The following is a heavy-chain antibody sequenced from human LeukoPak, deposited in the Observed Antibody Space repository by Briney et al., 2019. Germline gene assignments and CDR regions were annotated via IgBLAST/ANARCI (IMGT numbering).Heavy chain of an antibody. J-gene: IGHJ5*02. CDR3: ARVARWIYSNYGVWFDP. Sequence: PSETLSLTCAVYGRSFSGYSWSWIRQPPGKGLEWIGEINHSVSTNYNPSLKSRVTISVDTSKNQFSLKLTSVTAADTAVYYCARVARWIYSNYGVWFDPWGQGTLVTVSS. D-gene: IGHD4-11*01. CDR1: GRSFSGYS. V-gene: IGHV4-34*01. CDR2: INHSVST.